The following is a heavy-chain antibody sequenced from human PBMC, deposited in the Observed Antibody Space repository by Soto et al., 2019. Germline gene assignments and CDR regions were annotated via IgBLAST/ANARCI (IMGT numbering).Heavy chain of an antibody. D-gene: IGHD5-18*01. CDR3: ARDDPGYSYGS. V-gene: IGHV3-7*05. Sequence: EVQLVASGGGLVQPGGSLRLSCAASGFSFSSYWMSWVRQAPGKGLEWVAKIKQDGSEKYYVDSVKGRFTISRDNAKNSLYLQMNSLRAEDTAVYYCARDDPGYSYGSWGQGTLVTVSS. J-gene: IGHJ5*02. CDR1: GFSFSSYW. CDR2: IKQDGSEK.